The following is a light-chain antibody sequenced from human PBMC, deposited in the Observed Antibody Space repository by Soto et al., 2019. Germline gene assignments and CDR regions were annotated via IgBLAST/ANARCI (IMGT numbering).Light chain of an antibody. CDR3: PQYYSYPWT. V-gene: IGKV1-8*01. J-gene: IGKJ1*01. CDR2: AAS. CDR1: PGISSY. Sequence: AIRMTQSPSSFSASTGDRVTITCRASPGISSYLAWYQQKPGKAPKLLIYAASTLQSGVPSRFSGSVSGTDFTLTISCLQSEDFATYYCPQYYSYPWTFGQGTKGEFK.